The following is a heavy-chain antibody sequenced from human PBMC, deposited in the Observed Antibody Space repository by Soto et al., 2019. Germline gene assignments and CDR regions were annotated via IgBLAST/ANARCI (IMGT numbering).Heavy chain of an antibody. CDR2: IYHTGRT. D-gene: IGHD4-17*01. J-gene: IGHJ4*02. Sequence: QVQLQESGPGLVKPSGTLSLTCAVSGDSISNNNWWSWVRQPPGKVLDWIGEIYHTGRTNYNPSLRSRVTISVDKYKNQFSMKLNSVTAADTAVYYCARSTVTEDCWGQGTLVTVSA. V-gene: IGHV4-4*02. CDR3: ARSTVTEDC. CDR1: GDSISNNNW.